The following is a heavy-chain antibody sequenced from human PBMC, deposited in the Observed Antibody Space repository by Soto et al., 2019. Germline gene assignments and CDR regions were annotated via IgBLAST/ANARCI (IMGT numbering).Heavy chain of an antibody. Sequence: QLQLQESGPGLVKPSETLSLTCTVSGDSISSYNYYWGWIRQPPGKGLEWIGNIYYTGSTHHNPSLKRRVTIAVDTSKNQFSLKLSSVTAADTAVYYCAGTTVTTPYYFDSWGQGTLVTVSS. V-gene: IGHV4-39*01. J-gene: IGHJ4*02. CDR1: GDSISSYNYY. D-gene: IGHD4-17*01. CDR3: AGTTVTTPYYFDS. CDR2: IYYTGST.